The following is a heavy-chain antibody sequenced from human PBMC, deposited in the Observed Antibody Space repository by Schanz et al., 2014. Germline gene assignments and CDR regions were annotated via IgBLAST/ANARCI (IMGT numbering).Heavy chain of an antibody. J-gene: IGHJ6*02. CDR2: IWSDGSTK. Sequence: QVQMVESGGGVVQPGRSLRLSCAASGFAFSVYGMHWVRQAPGKGPEWVAVIWSDGSTKYYADSVKGRFTISRDNSKNTLYLQMNSLRADDTAVYYCAREEGWGIAAAGRKHYYYGMDVWGQGTTVTVSS. V-gene: IGHV3-33*01. CDR3: AREEGWGIAAAGRKHYYYGMDV. CDR1: GFAFSVYG. D-gene: IGHD6-13*01.